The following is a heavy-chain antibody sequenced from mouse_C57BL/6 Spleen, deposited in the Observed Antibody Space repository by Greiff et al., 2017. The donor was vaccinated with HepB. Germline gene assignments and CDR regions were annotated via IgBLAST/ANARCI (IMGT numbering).Heavy chain of an antibody. CDR2: IDPETGGT. D-gene: IGHD1-1*01. CDR3: TRSITTVDFGY. Sequence: QVQLQQSGAELVRPGASVTLSCKASGYTFTDYEMHWVKQTPVHGLEWIGAIDPETGGTAYNQKFKGKAILTADKSSSTAYMELRSLTSEDSAVYYCTRSITTVDFGYWGQGTTLTVSS. J-gene: IGHJ2*01. CDR1: GYTFTDYE. V-gene: IGHV1-15*01.